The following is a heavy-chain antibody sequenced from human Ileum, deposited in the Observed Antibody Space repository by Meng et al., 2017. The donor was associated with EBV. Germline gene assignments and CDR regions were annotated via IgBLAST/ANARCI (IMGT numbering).Heavy chain of an antibody. CDR3: AREARSSGYHPGIGP. D-gene: IGHD3-22*01. Sequence: QVQPQQWGAGLLKPSETLSLTCAVYGGFFSGYYWSWIRQSPGKGLEWIGEINHSGSTNYNPSLKSRVTISVDTSKNQFSLKLTSVTAADTAVYYCAREARSSGYHPGIGPWGQGTLVTVSS. CDR1: GGFFSGYY. CDR2: INHSGST. V-gene: IGHV4-34*02. J-gene: IGHJ5*02.